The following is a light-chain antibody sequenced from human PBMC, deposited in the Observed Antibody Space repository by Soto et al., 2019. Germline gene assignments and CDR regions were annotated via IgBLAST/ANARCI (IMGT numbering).Light chain of an antibody. CDR2: SNN. CDR1: SSNIGSHT. CDR3: SSQTSSSTFYV. J-gene: IGLJ1*01. Sequence: QSVLTQPPSASGTPGQRITISCSGSSSNIGSHTVNWHQQVPGTAPKLLIYSNNERPSGVPDRFSGSKSGNTASLTISGLQAEDEADYYCSSQTSSSTFYVFGTGTKLTVL. V-gene: IGLV1-44*01.